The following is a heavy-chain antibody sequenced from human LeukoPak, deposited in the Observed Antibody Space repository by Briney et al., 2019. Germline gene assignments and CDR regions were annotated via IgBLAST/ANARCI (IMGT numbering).Heavy chain of an antibody. CDR2: IYDSGST. J-gene: IGHJ6*03. D-gene: IGHD3-22*01. CDR3: TRGSIAYYYMDV. Sequence: SETLSLTCAVYGGSFSDYDWSWIRQPPGKGLEWIGFIYDSGSTNYNPSLKSRVTISVDTSKNQFSLKLSSVTAADTAVYYCTRGSIAYYYMDVWGKGTTVTISS. V-gene: IGHV4-59*01. CDR1: GGSFSDYD.